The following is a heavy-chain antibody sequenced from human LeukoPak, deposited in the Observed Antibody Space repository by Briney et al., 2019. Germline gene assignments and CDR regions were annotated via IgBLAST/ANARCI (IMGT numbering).Heavy chain of an antibody. CDR2: ISPVGKIE. D-gene: IGHD3-16*01. Sequence: GRSLRLSCAASGFTFTTFGIHWVRQAPGKGLEWVAAISPVGKIEYYADSVKGRFTISRDNSKNTLYLQMNSLRAEDTAVYYCARESWGLSGGRSARLPDAFDIWGQGTMVTVSS. CDR3: ARESWGLSGGRSARLPDAFDI. V-gene: IGHV3-33*05. J-gene: IGHJ3*02. CDR1: GFTFTTFG.